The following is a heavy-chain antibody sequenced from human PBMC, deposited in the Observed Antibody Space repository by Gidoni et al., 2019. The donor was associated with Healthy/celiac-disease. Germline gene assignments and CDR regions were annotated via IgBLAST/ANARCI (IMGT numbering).Heavy chain of an antibody. D-gene: IGHD6-13*01. CDR1: A. Sequence: AISWVRPAPGEGLEWVSAISGSGDRTYYADSVKGRFTMSRDNSKNKLYMQRNSLRAEDKDVYYCAKARQQLAPFDYWGQGTLVTVSS. CDR2: ISGSGDRT. V-gene: IGHV3-23*01. CDR3: AKARQQLAPFDY. J-gene: IGHJ4*02.